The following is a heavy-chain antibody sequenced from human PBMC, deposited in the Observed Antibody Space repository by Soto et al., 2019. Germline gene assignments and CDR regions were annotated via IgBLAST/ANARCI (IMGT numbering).Heavy chain of an antibody. CDR2: IMLIFGRA. D-gene: IGHD6-13*01. CDR3: ARGGSSWARFDY. V-gene: IGHV1-69*01. J-gene: IGHJ4*02. CDR1: GGTFSRYV. Sequence: QVQLVQSGAEVKKPGSSVKVSCKASGGTFSRYVISWVRQAPGQGLEWMGGIMLIFGRANYAQKFQGRVSITAEESTNTGYMEFSSLKSEDTAVYYCARGGSSWARFDYWGQGSLVTVSS.